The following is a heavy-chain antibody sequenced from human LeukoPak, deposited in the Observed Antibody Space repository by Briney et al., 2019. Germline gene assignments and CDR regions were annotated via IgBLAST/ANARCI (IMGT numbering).Heavy chain of an antibody. CDR1: GFTFRNYG. CDR3: ARVADQDYYYYMDV. Sequence: GGSLRLSCAASGFTFRNYGMSWVRQAPGKGLEWVSGINWNGGSTGYADSVKGRFTISRDNAKNSLYLQMNSLRAEDTALYYCARVADQDYYYYMDVWGKGTTVTVSS. D-gene: IGHD2-15*01. J-gene: IGHJ6*03. CDR2: INWNGGST. V-gene: IGHV3-20*04.